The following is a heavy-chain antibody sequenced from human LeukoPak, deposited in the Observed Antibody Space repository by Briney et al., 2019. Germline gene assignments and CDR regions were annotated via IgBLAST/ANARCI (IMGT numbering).Heavy chain of an antibody. V-gene: IGHV4-59*01. CDR3: ARGYGRRQWLVGY. CDR2: IFDGGNT. CDR1: GDSISTFY. Sequence: PSETLSLTCTVSGDSISTFYWNWIRQPPGKGLEWIGYIFDGGNTNYNPSLKSRVTISVDTSKNQLSLNLTSVTAADTAVYYCARGYGRRQWLVGYWGQGTLVTVSS. J-gene: IGHJ4*02. D-gene: IGHD6-19*01.